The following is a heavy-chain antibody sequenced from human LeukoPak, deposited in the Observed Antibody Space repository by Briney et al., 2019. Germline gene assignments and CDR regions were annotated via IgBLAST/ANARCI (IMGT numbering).Heavy chain of an antibody. J-gene: IGHJ4*02. CDR2: ITNNGGTT. D-gene: IGHD1-26*01. Sequence: GGSLRLSCSASGFTFSSYAMHWVRQAPGKGLEYISSITNNGGTTYYTDSVKGRFTISRDNSKDTLYLQMSSLRAEDTAMYYCVRSHDIVGATYFDCWGQGTLVTVSS. V-gene: IGHV3-64D*09. CDR3: VRSHDIVGATYFDC. CDR1: GFTFSSYA.